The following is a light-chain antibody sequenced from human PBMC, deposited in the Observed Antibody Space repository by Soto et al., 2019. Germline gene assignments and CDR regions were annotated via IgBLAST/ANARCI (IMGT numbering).Light chain of an antibody. Sequence: ENVLTQYPGTLSLSAGGRDTLSCRASQSVSSYLAWYQQKPGQAPRLLIYDASNRATGIPARFSGSGSGTDFTLTICSLEPEDFAVYYCQQRSDWRTYGQGTRLEIK. CDR3: QQRSDWRT. V-gene: IGKV3-11*01. CDR1: QSVSSY. J-gene: IGKJ5*01. CDR2: DAS.